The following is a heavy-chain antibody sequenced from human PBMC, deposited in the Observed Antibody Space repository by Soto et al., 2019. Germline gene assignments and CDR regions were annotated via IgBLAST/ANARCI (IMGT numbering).Heavy chain of an antibody. CDR1: GFTFSSYS. Sequence: PGGSLRLSCAASGFTFSSYSMNWVRQAPGKGLEWVSSISSSSSYIYYADSVKGRFTISRDNAKNSLYLQMNSLRAEDTAVYYCARDRLAVAGTRTWFDPWGQGTLVTVSS. J-gene: IGHJ5*02. CDR3: ARDRLAVAGTRTWFDP. D-gene: IGHD6-19*01. CDR2: ISSSSSYI. V-gene: IGHV3-21*01.